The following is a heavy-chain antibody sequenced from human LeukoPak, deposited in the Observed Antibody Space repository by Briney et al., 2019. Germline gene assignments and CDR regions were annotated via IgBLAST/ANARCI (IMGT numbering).Heavy chain of an antibody. J-gene: IGHJ6*02. D-gene: IGHD6-13*01. CDR1: GGSFNDYY. CDR2: IRHSGST. CDR3: ARRGSWTYYYAMDV. Sequence: SETLSLTCDVSGGSFNDYYWSWIRQAPGKGLEWIGEIRHSGSTNYNPSLKGRVTVSVDTSKNQFSLRLTSVTAADTAVCYCARRGSWTYYYAMDVWGQGTTVTVSS. V-gene: IGHV4-34*01.